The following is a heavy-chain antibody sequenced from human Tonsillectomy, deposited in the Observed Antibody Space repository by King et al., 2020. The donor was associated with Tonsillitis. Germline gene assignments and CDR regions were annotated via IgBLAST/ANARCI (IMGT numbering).Heavy chain of an antibody. V-gene: IGHV4-38-2*02. CDR1: GYSIRSGFY. D-gene: IGHD6-13*01. J-gene: IGHJ6*02. Sequence: MQLQESGPGLVKPSETLSLTCTVSGYSIRSGFYWGWIRQPPGKGLEWIGSIYHNGSTYYNPSLKSRVTISVHTSKKKFSLKLSSVTAADTAVYYCARVQQQSPRPSHYYYDGMDVWGQGTTVAVSS. CDR3: ARVQQQSPRPSHYYYDGMDV. CDR2: IYHNGST.